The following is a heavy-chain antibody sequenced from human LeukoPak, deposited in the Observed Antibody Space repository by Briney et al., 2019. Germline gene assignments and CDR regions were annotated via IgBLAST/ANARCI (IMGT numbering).Heavy chain of an antibody. Sequence: GGSLRLSCAASAFTFSSYEMNWVRQAPGKGLEWVSYISSRGTSINYADSVKGRFTISRDNAKNSLYLQMNSLRAEDTAVYYCAREGAAPENWFDPWGQGTLVTVSS. CDR1: AFTFSSYE. J-gene: IGHJ5*02. D-gene: IGHD1-26*01. CDR3: AREGAAPENWFDP. V-gene: IGHV3-48*03. CDR2: ISSRGTSI.